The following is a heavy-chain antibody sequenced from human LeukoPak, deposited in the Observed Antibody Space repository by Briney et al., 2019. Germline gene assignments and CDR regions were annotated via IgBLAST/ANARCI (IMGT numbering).Heavy chain of an antibody. V-gene: IGHV1-18*01. Sequence: AASVKVSCKSSGYTFTTYGISWLRQAPGQGLEWVGWISPDKGKTDYAQNYQGRVTMTTDRSTTTAYMELRNLRSDDTAVYFCARDWGSQRIIADYWGQGTLVTVSS. CDR1: GYTFTTYG. CDR3: ARDWGSQRIIADY. D-gene: IGHD2/OR15-2a*01. J-gene: IGHJ4*02. CDR2: ISPDKGKT.